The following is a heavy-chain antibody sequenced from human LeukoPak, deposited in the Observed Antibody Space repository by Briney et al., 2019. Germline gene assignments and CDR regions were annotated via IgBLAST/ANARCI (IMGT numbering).Heavy chain of an antibody. CDR2: IYGNSKKT. J-gene: IGHJ4*02. D-gene: IGHD3-22*01. Sequence: QSGGSLRLSCGAAGFTFSNYAMTWVRQAPGKGLEWVSSIYGNSKKTFYADSVKGRFTFSRDNSKNTLHLQMNSLRAEDTAVYYCAKTLYLNYYDTSGYYYYLDYWGQGTLVTVSS. V-gene: IGHV3-23*01. CDR3: AKTLYLNYYDTSGYYYYLDY. CDR1: GFTFSNYA.